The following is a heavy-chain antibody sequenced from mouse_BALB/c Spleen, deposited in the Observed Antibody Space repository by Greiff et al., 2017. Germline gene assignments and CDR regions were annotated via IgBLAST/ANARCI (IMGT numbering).Heavy chain of an antibody. D-gene: IGHD2-2*01. V-gene: IGHV1S137*01. Sequence: VQVVESGAELVRPGVSVKISCTGSGYTFTDYAMHWVKQSHAKSLEWIGVISTYYGDASYNQKFKGKATMTVDKSSSTAYMELARLTSEDSAIYYCARGGYDAFAYWGQGTLVTVSA. CDR1: GYTFTDYA. CDR3: ARGGYDAFAY. J-gene: IGHJ3*01. CDR2: ISTYYGDA.